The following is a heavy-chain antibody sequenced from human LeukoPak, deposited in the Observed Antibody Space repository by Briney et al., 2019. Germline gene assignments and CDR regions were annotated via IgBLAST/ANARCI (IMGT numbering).Heavy chain of an antibody. V-gene: IGHV3-49*03. J-gene: IGHJ4*02. D-gene: IGHD3-10*01. CDR3: TRAVYGSGSYYLSYWYYFVY. CDR1: GFTFGDYA. Sequence: PGRSLRLSCTASGFTFGDYAMSWFRQAPGKGLEWVGFNRSKAYGGTTEYAASVKGRFTISRDDSKSIAYLQMNSLKTEDTAVYYCTRAVYGSGSYYLSYWYYFVYWGQGTLVTVSS. CDR2: NRSKAYGGTT.